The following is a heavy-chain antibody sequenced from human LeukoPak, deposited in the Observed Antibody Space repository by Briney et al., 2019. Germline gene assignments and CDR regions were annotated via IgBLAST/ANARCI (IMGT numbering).Heavy chain of an antibody. CDR1: GLAFSDYW. CDR2: IYSGGST. CDR3: ARRSYDSSGYYSS. V-gene: IGHV3-53*01. D-gene: IGHD3-22*01. J-gene: IGHJ4*02. Sequence: GGSLRLSCAASGLAFSDYWMSWVRQAPGKGLEWVSVIYSGGSTYYADSVKGRFTISRDNSKNTLYLQMNSLRAEDTAVYYCARRSYDSSGYYSSWGQGTLVTVSS.